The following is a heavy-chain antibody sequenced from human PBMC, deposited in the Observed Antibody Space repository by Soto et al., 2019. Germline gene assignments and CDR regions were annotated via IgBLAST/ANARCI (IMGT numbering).Heavy chain of an antibody. CDR2: IWYDGSNK. J-gene: IGHJ4*02. Sequence: GGSLRLSCAASGFTFSSYGMHWVRQAPGKGLEWVAVIWYDGSNKYYADSVKGRFTISRDNSKNTLYLQMNSLRAEDTAVYYCARAARVVPAAHFDYWGQGTLVTVSS. V-gene: IGHV3-33*01. CDR3: ARAARVVPAAHFDY. D-gene: IGHD2-2*01. CDR1: GFTFSSYG.